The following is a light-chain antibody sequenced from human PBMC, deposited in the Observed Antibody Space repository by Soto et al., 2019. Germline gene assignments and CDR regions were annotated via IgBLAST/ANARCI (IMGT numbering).Light chain of an antibody. CDR2: TAS. J-gene: IGKJ4*01. CDR1: QGISSR. Sequence: DIQMTQSLSSVSASVGDRVTITGRAPQGISSRLDWYQQKPGKATKLLIYTASSLQSGVPSRFSGSGSGTDFTLTISSLQPEDFATYYCQQANGSHLTFGGGTKVDIK. CDR3: QQANGSHLT. V-gene: IGKV1-12*01.